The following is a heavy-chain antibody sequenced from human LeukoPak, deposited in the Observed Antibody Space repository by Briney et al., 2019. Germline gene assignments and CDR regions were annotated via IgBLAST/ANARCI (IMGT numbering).Heavy chain of an antibody. CDR1: GGSFSGYY. Sequence: SETLSLTCAVYGGSFSGYYWSWIRQPPGKGLEWIGYIYYSGSTNYNPSLKSRVTISADTSKNQFSLKLSSVTAADTAVYYCARVMPSSAAAGTYYFDYWGQGTLVTVSS. J-gene: IGHJ4*02. V-gene: IGHV4-59*01. D-gene: IGHD6-13*01. CDR2: IYYSGST. CDR3: ARVMPSSAAAGTYYFDY.